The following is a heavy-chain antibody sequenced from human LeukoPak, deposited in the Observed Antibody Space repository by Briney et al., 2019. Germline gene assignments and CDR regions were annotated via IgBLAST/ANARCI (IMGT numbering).Heavy chain of an antibody. J-gene: IGHJ6*02. D-gene: IGHD1/OR15-1a*01. CDR1: GGTFSSYA. CDR3: ARDKWDNGYYYYYGMDV. CDR2: IIPIFGTA. V-gene: IGHV1-69*13. Sequence: SVKVSCKASGGTFSSYAISWVRQAPGQGLEWMGGIIPIFGTANYAQKFQGRVTITADESTSTAYMELSSLRSEDTAVCYCARDKWDNGYYYYYGMDVWGQGTTVTVSS.